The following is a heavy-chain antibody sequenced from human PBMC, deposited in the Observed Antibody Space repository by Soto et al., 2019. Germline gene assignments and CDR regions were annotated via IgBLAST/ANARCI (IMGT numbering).Heavy chain of an antibody. V-gene: IGHV1-46*01. CDR1: GYTFTSYY. D-gene: IGHD3-10*01. CDR2: INPSGGST. Sequence: ASVKVSCKASGYTFTSYYMHWVRQAPGQGLEWMGIINPSGGSTSYAQKFQGRVTMTRDTSTSTVYMELSSLRSEDTAVYYCARDPTQHMVRGVMVAGYFDYWGQGTRVTVSS. CDR3: ARDPTQHMVRGVMVAGYFDY. J-gene: IGHJ4*02.